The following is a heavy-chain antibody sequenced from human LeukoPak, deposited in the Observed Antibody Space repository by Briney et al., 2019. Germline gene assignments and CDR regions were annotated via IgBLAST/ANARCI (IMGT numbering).Heavy chain of an antibody. CDR1: GFTFSSYS. CDR2: ISSSSSTI. J-gene: IGHJ6*02. CDR3: ARDKSYGMDV. Sequence: GGSLRLSCAASGFTFSSYSMNWVRQAPGKGLEWVSYISSSSSTIYYADSVKGRFTISRDNAKNSLYLQMNSLRAEDTAVYYCARDKSYGMDVWGQGATVTVSS. V-gene: IGHV3-48*01.